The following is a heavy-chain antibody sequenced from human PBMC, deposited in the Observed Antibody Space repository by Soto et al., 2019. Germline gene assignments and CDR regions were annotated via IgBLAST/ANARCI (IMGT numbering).Heavy chain of an antibody. V-gene: IGHV5-10-1*01. Sequence: GESLKISCKGSGYSFTSYWISWVRQMPGKGLEWMGRIDPSDSYTNYSPSFQGHVTISADKSISTAYLQWSSLEASDTAMYYCATGYCSSTSCQYYYYYGMDVWGQGTTVTVSS. J-gene: IGHJ6*02. CDR2: IDPSDSYT. CDR1: GYSFTSYW. CDR3: ATGYCSSTSCQYYYYYGMDV. D-gene: IGHD2-2*01.